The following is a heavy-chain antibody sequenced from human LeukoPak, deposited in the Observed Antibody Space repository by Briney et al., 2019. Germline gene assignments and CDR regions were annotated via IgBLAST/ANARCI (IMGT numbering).Heavy chain of an antibody. Sequence: PSETLSLTCAVSGGSISSSNWWNWVRQPPGKGLEWIGEIYHSGSTNYNPSLRSRVTISVDKSKNQLSLKLSSVTAADTAVYYCVRHKGGTTFDYWGQGTLVTVSS. V-gene: IGHV4-4*02. CDR2: IYHSGST. CDR3: VRHKGGTTFDY. CDR1: GGSISSSNW. J-gene: IGHJ4*02. D-gene: IGHD1-7*01.